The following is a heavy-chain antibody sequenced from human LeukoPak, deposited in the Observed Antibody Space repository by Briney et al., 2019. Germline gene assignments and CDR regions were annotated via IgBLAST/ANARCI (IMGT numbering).Heavy chain of an antibody. D-gene: IGHD3-3*01. Sequence: SETLSLTCAVYGGSFSGYYWSWIRQPPGKGLEWIGEINHSGSTNYNPSLKSRVTISVDTSKNQSSLKLSSVTAADTAVYYCARGSSDFWSGYYFDYWGQGTLVTVS. CDR3: ARGSSDFWSGYYFDY. CDR1: GGSFSGYY. V-gene: IGHV4-34*01. CDR2: INHSGST. J-gene: IGHJ4*02.